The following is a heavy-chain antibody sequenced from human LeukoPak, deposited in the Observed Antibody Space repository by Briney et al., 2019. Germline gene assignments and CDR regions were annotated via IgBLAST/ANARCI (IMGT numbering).Heavy chain of an antibody. CDR2: MNPNSGNT. D-gene: IGHD6-19*01. Sequence: GASVKVSCKASGYTFTSYDINWVRQATGQGLEWMGWMNPNSGNTGYAQKFQGRVTMTRNTSISTAYMELSSLRSEDTAVYYCARDHAVFGYSSGPNPWGQGTLVTVSS. V-gene: IGHV1-8*01. J-gene: IGHJ5*02. CDR1: GYTFTSYD. CDR3: ARDHAVFGYSSGPNP.